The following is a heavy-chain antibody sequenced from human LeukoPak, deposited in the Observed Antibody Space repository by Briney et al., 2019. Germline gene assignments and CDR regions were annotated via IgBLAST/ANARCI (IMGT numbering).Heavy chain of an antibody. CDR3: ARGLRKVATIRGYYFDY. D-gene: IGHD5-12*01. CDR1: GFTFSSYS. V-gene: IGHV3-21*01. J-gene: IGHJ4*02. Sequence: GGSLRLSCAASGFTFSSYSMNWVRQAPGKGLEWVSSISSSSSYIYYADSVKGRFTISRDNAKNSLYLQMNSLRAEDTAVCYCARGLRKVATIRGYYFDYWGQGTLVTVSS. CDR2: ISSSSSYI.